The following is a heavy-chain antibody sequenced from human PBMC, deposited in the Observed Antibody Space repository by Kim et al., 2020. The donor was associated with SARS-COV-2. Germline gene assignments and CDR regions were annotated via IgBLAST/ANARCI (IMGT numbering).Heavy chain of an antibody. V-gene: IGHV4-34*01. CDR2: INHSGST. J-gene: IGHJ4*02. CDR3: ARGGCSSTSCYVHFDC. Sequence: SETLSLTCAVYGGSFSGYYWSWIRQPPGKGLEWIGEINHSGSTNYNPSLKSRVTISVDTSKNQFSLKLSSVTAADTAVYYCARGGCSSTSCYVHFDCWGQGTLVTVSS. CDR1: GGSFSGYY. D-gene: IGHD2-2*01.